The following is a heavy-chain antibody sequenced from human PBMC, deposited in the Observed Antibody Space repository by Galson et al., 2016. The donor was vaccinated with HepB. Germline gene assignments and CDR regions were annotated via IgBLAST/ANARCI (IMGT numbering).Heavy chain of an antibody. CDR2: VHPGGSDT. V-gene: IGHV5-51*01. CDR1: GYRFSGYW. D-gene: IGHD3-16*02. CDR3: ARGGSYPQSYFYFDL. Sequence: QSGAEVKKPGESLRISCKGSGYRFSGYWIGWMRQLPGKGLGWMGIVHPGGSDTRYSPSFQGQVIISADKSTDIAYMEWRSLKASDSGTYFCARGGSYPQSYFYFDLWGRGTLVSV. J-gene: IGHJ2*01.